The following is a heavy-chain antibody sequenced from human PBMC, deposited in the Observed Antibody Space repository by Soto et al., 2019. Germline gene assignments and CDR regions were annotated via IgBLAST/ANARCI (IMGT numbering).Heavy chain of an antibody. D-gene: IGHD1-7*01. CDR1: GGTFSSYT. CDR2: IIPILGIA. Sequence: QVQLVQSGAEVKKPGSSVKVSCKASGGTFSSYTISWVRQAPGQGLEWMGRIIPILGIANYAQKFQGRVTITADKSTSTAYMELSSLRSEDTAVYYCARDLGNNWNYHYDAFDIWGQGTMVTVSS. CDR3: ARDLGNNWNYHYDAFDI. J-gene: IGHJ3*02. V-gene: IGHV1-69*08.